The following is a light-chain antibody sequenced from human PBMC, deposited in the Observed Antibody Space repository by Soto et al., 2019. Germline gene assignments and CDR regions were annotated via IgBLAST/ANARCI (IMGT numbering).Light chain of an antibody. Sequence: QSVLTQPPSVSAAPGQKVTISCSGSSSNIGNNYVSWYQQLPGTAHKLLIYENNKRPSGIPDRFSGSKSGTSATLGITGLQTGDEADDYCGTWDSSLSAPFVFGTGTKVTVL. CDR2: ENN. CDR3: GTWDSSLSAPFV. V-gene: IGLV1-51*02. J-gene: IGLJ1*01. CDR1: SSNIGNNY.